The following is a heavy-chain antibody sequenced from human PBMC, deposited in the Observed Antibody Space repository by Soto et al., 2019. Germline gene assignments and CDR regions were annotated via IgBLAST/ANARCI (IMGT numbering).Heavy chain of an antibody. V-gene: IGHV3-30-3*01. Sequence: QVQLVESGGGVVQPGRSLRLSCAASGFTFSSYAMHWVRQAPGKGLEWVAVISYDGSNKYYADSVKGRFTISRDNSKNTLYLQMNSLRAEDTAVYYCARRGYCISTSGPAADYWGQGTLVTVSS. CDR2: ISYDGSNK. D-gene: IGHD2-2*01. CDR1: GFTFSSYA. CDR3: ARRGYCISTSGPAADY. J-gene: IGHJ4*02.